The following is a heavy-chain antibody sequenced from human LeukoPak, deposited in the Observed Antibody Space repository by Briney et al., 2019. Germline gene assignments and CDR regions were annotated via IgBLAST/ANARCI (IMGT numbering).Heavy chain of an antibody. CDR3: VREDGWLDP. CDR1: GGSISTYY. Sequence: SETLSLTCTVSGGSISTYYWSWIRKPPGKGLEWIGHIYNGGSTNYSPSLKSRVTISVDTSKNQFSLKLSSVTAADTAVYYCVREDGWLDPWGQGTLVTVSS. D-gene: IGHD5-24*01. J-gene: IGHJ5*02. V-gene: IGHV4-4*08. CDR2: IYNGGST.